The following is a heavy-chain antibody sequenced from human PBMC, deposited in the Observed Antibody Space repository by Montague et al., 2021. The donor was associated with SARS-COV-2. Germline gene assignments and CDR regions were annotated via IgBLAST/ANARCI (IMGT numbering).Heavy chain of an antibody. J-gene: IGHJ5*02. CDR2: LYWDDDK. V-gene: IGHV2-5*02. D-gene: IGHD6-19*01. Sequence: PALVKPTQTLTLTCPFSGFSLSTSGVGVGWIRQPPGKALEWLALLYWDDDKRYSLSLKSRLTITKDTSKNQVVLTMTNMDPVDTATYYCAHSKSSGWYGDWFDPWGQGTLVTVSS. CDR3: AHSKSSGWYGDWFDP. CDR1: GFSLSTSGVG.